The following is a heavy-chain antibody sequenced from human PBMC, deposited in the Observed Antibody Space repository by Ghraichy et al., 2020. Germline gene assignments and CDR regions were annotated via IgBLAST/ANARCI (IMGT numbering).Heavy chain of an antibody. CDR3: ARGGVMKQYYYYGMDV. CDR1: GFTLSNYW. Sequence: GGSLRLSCAASGFTLSNYWMSWVRQAPGKGLEWVAKIKQDGTEKYYVNSVKGRFTISRDNAKNSLYLQMNSLRAEDTAVYYCARGGVMKQYYYYGMDVWGQVTTVTVSS. V-gene: IGHV3-7*03. D-gene: IGHD3-3*01. CDR2: IKQDGTEK. J-gene: IGHJ6*02.